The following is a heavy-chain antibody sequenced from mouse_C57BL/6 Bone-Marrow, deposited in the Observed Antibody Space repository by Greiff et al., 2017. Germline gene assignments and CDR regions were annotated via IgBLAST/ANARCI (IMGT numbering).Heavy chain of an antibody. Sequence: EVQLQESGPVLVKPGASVKMSCKASGYTFTDYYMNWVKQSPGKSLEWIGVINPYNGGTSYNQKFKGKATLTVDKSSSTAYMELNSLTSEDSAVYYYARDGYYYFDYWGQGTTLTVSS. CDR3: ARDGYYYFDY. J-gene: IGHJ2*01. V-gene: IGHV1-19*01. CDR1: GYTFTDYY. CDR2: INPYNGGT. D-gene: IGHD2-3*01.